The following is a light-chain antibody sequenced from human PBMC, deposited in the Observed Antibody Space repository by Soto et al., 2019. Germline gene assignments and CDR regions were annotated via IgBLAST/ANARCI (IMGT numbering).Light chain of an antibody. CDR3: QQYDNPATT. V-gene: IGKV1-33*01. CDR2: DAS. J-gene: IGKJ4*01. Sequence: DLPMTQSPSSLSASVGDRVTITCQASQDISNYLNWYQQKPGKAPKLLIYDASNLETGVPSRFSGSGSGTDFTFTISSLQPEDIATYYCQQYDNPATTFGGGTKVEIK. CDR1: QDISNY.